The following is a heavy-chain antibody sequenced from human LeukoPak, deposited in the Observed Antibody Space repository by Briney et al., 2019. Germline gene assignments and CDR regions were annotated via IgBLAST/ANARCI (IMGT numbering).Heavy chain of an antibody. CDR2: ISAYNGNT. Sequence: ASVKVSCKASGYTFTSYGISWVRQAPGQGLEWMGWISAYNGNTNYAQKLQGRVTMTTDTSTSTAYMELRSLRSDDTAVYYCASSLLYCGGDCFEDYWGQGTLVTVSS. D-gene: IGHD2-21*01. CDR1: GYTFTSYG. J-gene: IGHJ4*02. CDR3: ASSLLYCGGDCFEDY. V-gene: IGHV1-18*01.